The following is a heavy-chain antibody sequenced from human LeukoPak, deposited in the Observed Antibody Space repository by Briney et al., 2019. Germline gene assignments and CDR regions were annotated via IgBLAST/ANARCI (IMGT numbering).Heavy chain of an antibody. V-gene: IGHV4-59*08. CDR1: GGSISSYY. Sequence: SETLSLTCTVSGGSISSYYWSWIRQPPGKGLEWIAYISDIGSINYNPSLKSRVTISLDTSKDQFSPKLSSVTAADTAVYYCAGHHPRNTVDFWGQGTLVTVSS. CDR3: AGHHPRNTVDF. D-gene: IGHD2/OR15-2a*01. CDR2: ISDIGSI. J-gene: IGHJ4*02.